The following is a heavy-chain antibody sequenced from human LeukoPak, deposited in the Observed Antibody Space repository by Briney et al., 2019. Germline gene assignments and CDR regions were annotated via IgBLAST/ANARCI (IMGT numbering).Heavy chain of an antibody. Sequence: GGSLRLSCAASGFTFSSYWMHWVRQAPGKGLVWVSRINSDGSSTSYADSVKGRFTISRGNAKNTLYLQMNSLRAEDTAVYYCARAMVVPDDAFDIWGQGTMVTVSS. J-gene: IGHJ3*02. CDR3: ARAMVVPDDAFDI. CDR1: GFTFSSYW. CDR2: INSDGSST. D-gene: IGHD2-15*01. V-gene: IGHV3-74*01.